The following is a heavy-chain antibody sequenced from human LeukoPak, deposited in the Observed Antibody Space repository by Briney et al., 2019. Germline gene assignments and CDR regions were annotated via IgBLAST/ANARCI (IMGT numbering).Heavy chain of an antibody. CDR1: GFSVSSNY. D-gene: IGHD1-26*01. V-gene: IGHV3-53*01. J-gene: IGHJ4*02. CDR2: IYSGGST. CDR3: ARGHRADGTFDF. Sequence: GGSLRLSCAASGFSVSSNYMSWIRQAPGRGLEWVSVIYSGGSTYYADSVEGRFTISRDNSKNTLYLQMNSLRVGDTAVYYCARGHRADGTFDFWGQGTLVTVSS.